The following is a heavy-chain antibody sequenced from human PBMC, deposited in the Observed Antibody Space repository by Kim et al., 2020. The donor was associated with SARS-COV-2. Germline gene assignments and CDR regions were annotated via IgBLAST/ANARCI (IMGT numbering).Heavy chain of an antibody. CDR3: ARLITMVRGLNYYAMDV. CDR2: IDWDDYK. Sequence: SGPTLVNPTQTLTLTCTFSGFSLSTSGMCVSWIRQPPGKALEWLARIDWDDYKYYSTSLKTRLTISKDTSKNQVVLTMTNMDPVDTATYYCARLITMVRGLNYYAMDVWGQGTTVTVSS. CDR1: GFSLSTSGMC. V-gene: IGHV2-70*11. J-gene: IGHJ6*02. D-gene: IGHD3-10*01.